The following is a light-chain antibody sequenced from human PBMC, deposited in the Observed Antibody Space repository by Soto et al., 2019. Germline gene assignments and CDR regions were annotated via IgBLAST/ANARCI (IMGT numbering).Light chain of an antibody. V-gene: IGLV2-14*01. J-gene: IGLJ3*02. CDR3: SSYTSSSTQVV. Sequence: QSALTQPASVSGSPGQSITIACTGTSSDVGSYNYVSWYQQYPGKAPKLMIYDVSNRPSGVSYRFSGSKSGNTASLTSSGLQAEDEADYYCSSYTSSSTQVVFGGGTKLNVL. CDR2: DVS. CDR1: SSDVGSYNY.